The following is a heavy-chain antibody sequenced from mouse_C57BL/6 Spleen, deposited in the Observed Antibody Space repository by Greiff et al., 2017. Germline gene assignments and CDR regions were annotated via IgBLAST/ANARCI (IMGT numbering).Heavy chain of an antibody. J-gene: IGHJ4*01. Sequence: QVQLQQPGAELVMPGASVKLSCKASGYTFTSYWMHWVKQRPGQGLEWIGEIDPSDSYTNYNQKFKGKSTLTVDKSSSTAYMQLSSLTSADSAGYYCANGPEGAMDYWGQGTSVTVSS. CDR1: GYTFTSYW. CDR3: ANGPEGAMDY. CDR2: IDPSDSYT. D-gene: IGHD3-1*01. V-gene: IGHV1-69*01.